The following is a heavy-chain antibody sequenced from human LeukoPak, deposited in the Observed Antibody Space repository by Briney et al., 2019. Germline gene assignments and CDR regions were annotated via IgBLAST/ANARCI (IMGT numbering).Heavy chain of an antibody. J-gene: IGHJ4*02. Sequence: GGSLRLSCAASGFTVSSNYMSWGRQAPGKGLEWVSVIYSGGSTYYADSVKGRFTISRDNSKNTLYLQMNSLRAEDTAVYYCAKGNIVLMVYASYWGQGTLVTVSS. CDR3: AKGNIVLMVYASY. CDR2: IYSGGST. D-gene: IGHD2-8*01. CDR1: GFTVSSNY. V-gene: IGHV3-53*01.